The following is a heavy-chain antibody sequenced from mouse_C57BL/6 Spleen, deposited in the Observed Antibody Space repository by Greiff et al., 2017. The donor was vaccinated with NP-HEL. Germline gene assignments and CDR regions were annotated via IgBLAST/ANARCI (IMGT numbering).Heavy chain of an antibody. CDR1: GFTFSDYY. CDR3: ARDLVTTVVDWYFDV. J-gene: IGHJ1*03. V-gene: IGHV5-16*01. D-gene: IGHD1-1*01. CDR2: INYDGSST. Sequence: EVKLVESEGGLVQPGSSMKLSCTASGFTFSDYYMAWVRQVPEKGLEWVANINYDGSSTYYLDSLKSRFIISRDNAKNILYLQMSSLKSEDTATYYCARDLVTTVVDWYFDVWGTGTTVTVSS.